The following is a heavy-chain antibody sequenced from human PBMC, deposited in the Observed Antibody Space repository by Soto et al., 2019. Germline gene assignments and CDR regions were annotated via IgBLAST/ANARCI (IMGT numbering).Heavy chain of an antibody. CDR3: SRDSSGWFLRYYIDY. CDR1: GDSVSSNSAA. D-gene: IGHD6-19*01. Sequence: SQTLSRTCAISGDSVSSNSAAWNWIRQSPSRGLEWLGRTYYRSKWYNDYAVSVKRRITINPDTSKNQFSLQLNSRTPEDTAVYECSRDSSGWFLRYYIDYWGKGTLVTVSS. CDR2: TYYRSKWYN. J-gene: IGHJ4*02. V-gene: IGHV6-1*01.